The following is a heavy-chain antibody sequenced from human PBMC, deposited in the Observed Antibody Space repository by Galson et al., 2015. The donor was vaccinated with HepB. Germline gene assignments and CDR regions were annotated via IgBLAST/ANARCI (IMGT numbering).Heavy chain of an antibody. D-gene: IGHD2-2*01. Sequence: SVKVSCKASGGTFSSYAISWVRQAPGQGLEWMGGIIPIFGIANYAQKFQGRVTITADKSTSTAYMELSSLRSEDTAVYYCATNVVPAANYENGMDVWGQGTTVTVSS. CDR1: GGTFSSYA. CDR3: ATNVVPAANYENGMDV. CDR2: IIPIFGIA. V-gene: IGHV1-69*10. J-gene: IGHJ6*02.